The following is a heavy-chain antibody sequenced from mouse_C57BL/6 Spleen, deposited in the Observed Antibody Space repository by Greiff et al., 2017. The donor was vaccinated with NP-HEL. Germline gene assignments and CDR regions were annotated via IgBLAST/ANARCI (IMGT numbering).Heavy chain of an antibody. CDR1: GYTFTSYW. Sequence: VQLQQPGAELVKPGASVKLSCKASGYTFTSYWMHWVKQRPGQGLEWIGMIHPNSGSTNYNEKFKSKATLTVVKSSSTAYMQLSSLTSEDSAVYYCARGGTRVYFDVWGTGTTVTVSS. J-gene: IGHJ1*03. V-gene: IGHV1-64*01. CDR2: IHPNSGST. CDR3: ARGGTRVYFDV. D-gene: IGHD3-3*01.